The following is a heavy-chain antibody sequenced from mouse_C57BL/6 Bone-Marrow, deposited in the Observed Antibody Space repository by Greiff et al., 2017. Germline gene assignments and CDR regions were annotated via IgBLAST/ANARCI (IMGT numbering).Heavy chain of an antibody. J-gene: IGHJ1*03. CDR2: INPSNGGT. D-gene: IGHD1-1*01. CDR3: ARSSGSSYGYFDV. CDR1: GYTFTSYW. Sequence: QVRLQQPGTELVKPGASVKLSCKASGYTFTSYWMHWVKQRPGQGLEWIGNINPSNGGTNYNEKFKSKATLTVDKSSSTAYMQLSSLTSEDSAVYYCARSSGSSYGYFDVWGTGTTVTVSS. V-gene: IGHV1-53*01.